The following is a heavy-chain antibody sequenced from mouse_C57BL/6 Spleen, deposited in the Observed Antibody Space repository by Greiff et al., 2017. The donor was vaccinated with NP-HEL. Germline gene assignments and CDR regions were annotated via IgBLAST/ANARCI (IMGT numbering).Heavy chain of an antibody. CDR2: ISYDGSN. CDR1: GYSITSGYY. D-gene: IGHD2-4*01. Sequence: EVKLMESGPGLVKPSQSLSLTCSVTGYSITSGYYWNWIRQFPGNKLEWMGYISYDGSNNYNPSLKNRISITRDTSKNQFFLKLNSVTTEDTATYYCARFDYDNYYAMDYWGQGTSVTVSS. CDR3: ARFDYDNYYAMDY. J-gene: IGHJ4*01. V-gene: IGHV3-6*01.